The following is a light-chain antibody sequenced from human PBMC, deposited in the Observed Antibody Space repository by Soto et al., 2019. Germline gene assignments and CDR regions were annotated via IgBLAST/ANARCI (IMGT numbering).Light chain of an antibody. J-gene: IGLJ1*01. V-gene: IGLV2-14*01. Sequence: QSVLTQPASVSGSPGQSITISCTGTSSDVGGYDFVSWYQQHPGKAPKLIIYEVTNRPSGVSNRFSGSKSGNTASLTISGLQAEDEADYYCSSFTNSNTYVVGPGTKLTVL. CDR2: EVT. CDR1: SSDVGGYDF. CDR3: SSFTNSNTYV.